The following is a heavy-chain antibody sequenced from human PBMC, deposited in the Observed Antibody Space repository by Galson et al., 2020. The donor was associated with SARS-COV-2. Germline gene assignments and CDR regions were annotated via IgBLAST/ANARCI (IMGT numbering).Heavy chain of an antibody. Sequence: SETLSLTCTVSGASVSTINYYWGWIRQPPGKGLEWIASGYYSGDTYYNPSLKSRVTISVDTSKNQFSMSLTSVTAADTAVYYCARHDYSSGWSFEYWGQGTLVTVSS. CDR2: GYYSGDT. V-gene: IGHV4-39*01. J-gene: IGHJ4*02. D-gene: IGHD6-19*01. CDR3: ARHDYSSGWSFEY. CDR1: GASVSTINYY.